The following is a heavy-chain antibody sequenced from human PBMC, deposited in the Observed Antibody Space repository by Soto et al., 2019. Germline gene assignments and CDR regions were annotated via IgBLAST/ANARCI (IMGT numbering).Heavy chain of an antibody. CDR3: AHRRARTAARDDAFDV. V-gene: IGHV2-5*02. CDR1: GFSLSTSGVG. Sequence: QITLKESGPTLVKPTQTLTLTCIFSGFSLSTSGVGVGWIRQPPGKSPEWLALIYWDDDKRYSPSLRTRLTLTXXTXKXXVVLTMTSMDPVDTATYYCAHRRARTAARDDAFDVWGQGTMVVVSS. D-gene: IGHD6-6*01. CDR2: IYWDDDK. J-gene: IGHJ3*01.